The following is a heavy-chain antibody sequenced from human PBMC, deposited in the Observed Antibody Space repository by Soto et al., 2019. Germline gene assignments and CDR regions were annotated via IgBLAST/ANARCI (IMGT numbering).Heavy chain of an antibody. V-gene: IGHV3-30-3*01. CDR3: ARVISTLEYYYYGMDV. CDR2: ISYDGSNK. J-gene: IGHJ6*01. CDR1: GFTFSSYV. D-gene: IGHD1-1*01. Sequence: QVQLVESGGGVVQPGRSLRLSCAASGFTFSSYVIHWVRQAPGKGLEWVALISYDGSNKYYADSVKGRFTISRDNSKNTLYLQMNSLRAEDTAVYYCARVISTLEYYYYGMDVW.